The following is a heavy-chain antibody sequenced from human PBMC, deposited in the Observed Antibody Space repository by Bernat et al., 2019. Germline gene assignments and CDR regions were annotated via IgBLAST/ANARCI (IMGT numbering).Heavy chain of an antibody. D-gene: IGHD2-21*02. CDR3: ARDASVTDSN. Sequence: EVQLVESGGGLVKPGGSLRLSCAASGFTFSSYSMNWVRQAPGKGLEWVSSITSSSSYIYYADSVKGRFTISRDNSKNSLYLQMNSLRAEDTAVYYCARDASVTDSNWGQGTLVTVSS. CDR2: ITSSSSYI. J-gene: IGHJ4*02. V-gene: IGHV3-21*01. CDR1: GFTFSSYS.